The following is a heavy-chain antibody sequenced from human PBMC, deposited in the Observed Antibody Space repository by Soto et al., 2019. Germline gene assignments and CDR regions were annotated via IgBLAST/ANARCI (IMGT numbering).Heavy chain of an antibody. CDR3: AREGFGSGQAGGFDM. CDR2: INDNGGAT. V-gene: IGHV3-23*01. Sequence: GGSLRLSCAASGVNFRTSVMTWVRQAPGKGLEWVSTINDNGGATHYADSVKGRFTISRDNSKDTMFLQMNSLRVEDTAVYHCAREGFGSGQAGGFDMWGQGTMVTVSS. CDR1: GVNFRTSV. J-gene: IGHJ3*02. D-gene: IGHD6-19*01.